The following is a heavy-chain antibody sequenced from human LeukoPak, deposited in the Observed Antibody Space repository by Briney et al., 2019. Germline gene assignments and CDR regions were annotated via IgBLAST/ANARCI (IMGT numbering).Heavy chain of an antibody. V-gene: IGHV3-21*01. D-gene: IGHD2-2*01. CDR3: ARFSGYCSSTSCTPGD. CDR2: ICSSSSYI. J-gene: IGHJ4*02. CDR1: GFTFRSYS. Sequence: GGALRLSCAASGFTFRSYSMKWVRQAPGEGLEWGSSICSSSSYIYYADSVKGRFTISRDNAKNSLYLQMNSLRAEDTAVYYCARFSGYCSSTSCTPGDWGQGTLVTVSS.